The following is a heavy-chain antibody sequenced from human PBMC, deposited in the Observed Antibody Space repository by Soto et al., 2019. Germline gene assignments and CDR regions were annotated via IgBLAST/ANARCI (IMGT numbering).Heavy chain of an antibody. CDR2: MNPNTGNA. CDR1: GYTFTSYD. CDR3: ARVRGNQLLGWFDP. J-gene: IGHJ5*02. Sequence: ASVKVSCKASGYTFTSYDINWVRLVTGQGLEWMGWMNPNTGNAGYAQKFQGRVTMTRSTSISTAYMELSSLGSEDTAVYYCARVRGNQLLGWFDPWGQGTLVTVSS. V-gene: IGHV1-8*01. D-gene: IGHD2-2*01.